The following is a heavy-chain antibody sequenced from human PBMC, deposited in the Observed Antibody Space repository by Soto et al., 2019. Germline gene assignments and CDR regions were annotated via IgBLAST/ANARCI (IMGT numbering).Heavy chain of an antibody. D-gene: IGHD1-26*01. CDR1: GGTFSTYA. Sequence: QVQLVQSGAEVKKPGSSMKVSCKTSGGTFSTYAITWVRQAPGQGLEWMGGVIPIFGTTNYAQKFQGRVKITADESTTTVYMELSRLSSEDTAVYYCARDSSRGSYSSQDAFDIWGQGTMVTVSS. J-gene: IGHJ3*02. CDR2: VIPIFGTT. V-gene: IGHV1-69*01. CDR3: ARDSSRGSYSSQDAFDI.